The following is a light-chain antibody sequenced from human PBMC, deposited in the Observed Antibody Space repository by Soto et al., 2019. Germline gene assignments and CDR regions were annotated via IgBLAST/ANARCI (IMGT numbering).Light chain of an antibody. Sequence: QAVVTQPPSASGIPGQRVTISCSGSSSNIGSNFVYWYQQFPGTAPKLLIYRNNQRPSGVPDRFSGSKSGTSASLAISGLPSEDEADYYCAAWDDSLSGWVFGGGTKLTVL. CDR1: SSNIGSNF. V-gene: IGLV1-47*01. CDR2: RNN. J-gene: IGLJ3*02. CDR3: AAWDDSLSGWV.